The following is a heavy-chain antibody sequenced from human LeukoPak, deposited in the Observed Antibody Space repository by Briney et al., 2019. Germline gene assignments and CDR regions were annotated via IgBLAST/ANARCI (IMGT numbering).Heavy chain of an antibody. Sequence: SETLSLTCTASGGSISSYYWSWIRQPPGKGLEWIGYIYYSGSTNYNPSLKSRVTISVDTSKNQFSLKLSSVTAADTAVYYCARGLYCSSTSCYAGRRAFDIWGQGTMVTVSS. J-gene: IGHJ3*02. D-gene: IGHD2-2*01. CDR2: IYYSGST. CDR1: GGSISSYY. V-gene: IGHV4-59*01. CDR3: ARGLYCSSTSCYAGRRAFDI.